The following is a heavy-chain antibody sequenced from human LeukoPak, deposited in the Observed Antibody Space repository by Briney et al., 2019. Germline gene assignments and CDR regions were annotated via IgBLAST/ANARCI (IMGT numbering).Heavy chain of an antibody. V-gene: IGHV3-53*05. CDR3: ARDLSQTGYYYTMDV. CDR2: LYSGGST. J-gene: IGHJ6*02. D-gene: IGHD3-9*01. Sequence: PGGSLRLSCAASGFAVGTNYMSWVRQPPGKGLERVSLLYSGGSTYYADSVKGRFTISRDTSKNTLYLQMNSLRAEETAVFYCARDLSQTGYYYTMDVWGRGTTVTVSS. CDR1: GFAVGTNY.